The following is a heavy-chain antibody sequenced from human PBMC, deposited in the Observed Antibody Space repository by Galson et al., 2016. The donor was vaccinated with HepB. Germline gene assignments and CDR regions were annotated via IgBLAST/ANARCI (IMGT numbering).Heavy chain of an antibody. V-gene: IGHV3-7*01. CDR1: GFTLGRYR. J-gene: IGHJ4*02. CDR3: ARRGVWGFDY. D-gene: IGHD3-16*01. Sequence: SLRLSCAASGFTLGRYRMSWVRQAPGKGLEWVANIKQDGSEKYYVDSVKGRFTISRDNAKNSLYLQMNSLRAEDTAVYYCARRGVWGFDYWGQGTLVTVSS. CDR2: IKQDGSEK.